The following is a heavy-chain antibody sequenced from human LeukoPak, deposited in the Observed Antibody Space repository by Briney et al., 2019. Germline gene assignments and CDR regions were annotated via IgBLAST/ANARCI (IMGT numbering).Heavy chain of an antibody. J-gene: IGHJ1*01. CDR2: INHSGST. D-gene: IGHD6-6*01. Sequence: PSETLSLTCAVYGVSFSGYYWNWIRQPPGKGLEWIGEINHSGSTNPNPSLKSRVTISVDTSKNQFSLKLSSVTAADTAVYYCARRKGLYSSSLTLYIQHWGQGTLVTVSS. CDR3: ARRKGLYSSSLTLYIQH. CDR1: GVSFSGYY. V-gene: IGHV4-34*01.